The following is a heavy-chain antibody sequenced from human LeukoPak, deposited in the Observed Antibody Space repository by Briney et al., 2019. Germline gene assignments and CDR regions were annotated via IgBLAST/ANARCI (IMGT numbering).Heavy chain of an antibody. CDR3: ARGAGYSSSWYLPYYFDY. CDR2: IIPSGST. D-gene: IGHD6-13*01. CDR1: GGSFSGYH. V-gene: IGHV4-34*01. J-gene: IGHJ4*02. Sequence: SETLSLTCAVYGGSFSGYHWGWIRQSPGKGLEWIGEIIPSGSTYYNPSLKSRVTISVDTSKNQFSLKLSSVTAADTAVYYCARGAGYSSSWYLPYYFDYWGQGTLVTVSS.